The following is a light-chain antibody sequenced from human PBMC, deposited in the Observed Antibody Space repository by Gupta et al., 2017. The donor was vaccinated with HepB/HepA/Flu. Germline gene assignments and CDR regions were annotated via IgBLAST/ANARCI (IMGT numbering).Light chain of an antibody. J-gene: IGKJ1*01. Sequence: DIQLTRSPSSLSASVGDRVTITCRASQRISSYLNWYQQKPGKVPKLLIYAASRVQSGVPSRFSGSGSGTDFTLTISRLQPEDFATYYCQQSDSTPWTFGEGTKVEIK. CDR3: QQSDSTPWT. CDR2: AAS. CDR1: QRISSY. V-gene: IGKV1-39*01.